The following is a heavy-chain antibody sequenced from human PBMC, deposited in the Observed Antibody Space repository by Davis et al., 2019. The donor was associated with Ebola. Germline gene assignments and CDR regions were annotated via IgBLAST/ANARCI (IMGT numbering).Heavy chain of an antibody. D-gene: IGHD4-17*01. CDR2: IHHTGST. V-gene: IGHV4-39*06. CDR1: GGSISSSSFY. Sequence: SETLSLTCTVSGGSISSSSFYWGWIRQPPGKGLEWIATIHHTGSTYYNPSLKSRVTISLDTSKNQFTLKMTSVTAADTAVYYCARVYGDYTNYFDSWGQGTLVTVSS. CDR3: ARVYGDYTNYFDS. J-gene: IGHJ4*02.